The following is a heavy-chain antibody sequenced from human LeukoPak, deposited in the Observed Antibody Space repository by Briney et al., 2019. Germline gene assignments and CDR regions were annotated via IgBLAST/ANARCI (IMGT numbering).Heavy chain of an antibody. D-gene: IGHD2-21*01. Sequence: SETLSLTCTDSGGPVSGHYWSWIRQPPGKELEWIGYIYYSGTTNYNPPLKSRVTISEDTSKNQFSLKLSSVTAADTAVYYCARASWPYSPFDSWGQGSLVTVSS. CDR2: IYYSGTT. J-gene: IGHJ4*02. V-gene: IGHV4-59*02. CDR1: GGPVSGHY. CDR3: ARASWPYSPFDS.